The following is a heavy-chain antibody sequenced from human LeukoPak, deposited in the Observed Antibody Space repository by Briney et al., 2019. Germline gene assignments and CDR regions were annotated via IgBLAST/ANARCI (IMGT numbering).Heavy chain of an antibody. J-gene: IGHJ4*02. V-gene: IGHV3-73*01. Sequence: GRSLRLSCAASGFTFSGSAIHWVRQASGKGLEWVGRIRSKANSYATAYAASVKGRFTISRHDSKNTAYLQMNSLRTEDTAVYYCTRVATIPDYWGQGTLVTVSS. CDR2: IRSKANSYAT. CDR1: GFTFSGSA. D-gene: IGHD5-12*01. CDR3: TRVATIPDY.